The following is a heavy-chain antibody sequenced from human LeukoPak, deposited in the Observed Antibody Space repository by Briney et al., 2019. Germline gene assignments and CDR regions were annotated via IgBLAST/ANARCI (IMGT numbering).Heavy chain of an antibody. CDR3: ARDAANYYDSSGYLPLS. CDR1: GYTFTSYA. J-gene: IGHJ4*02. CDR2: IIPILGIA. D-gene: IGHD3-22*01. V-gene: IGHV1-69*04. Sequence: ASVKVSCKASGYTFTSYAISWVRQAPGQGLEWMGRIIPILGIANYAQKFQGRVTITADKSTSTAYMELSSLRSEDTAVYYCARDAANYYDSSGYLPLSWGQGTLVTVSS.